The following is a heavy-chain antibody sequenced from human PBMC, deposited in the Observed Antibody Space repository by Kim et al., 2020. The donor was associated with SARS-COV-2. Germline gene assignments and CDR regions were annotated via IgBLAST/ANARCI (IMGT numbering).Heavy chain of an antibody. J-gene: IGHJ6*02. Sequence: ASVKVSCKASGYTFTSYDINWVRQATGQGLEWMGWMNPNSGNTGYAQKFQGRVTMTRNTSISTAYMELSSLRSEDTAVYYCAREVRLAAAGNIHYYYYGMDVWGQGTTVTVSS. CDR2: MNPNSGNT. V-gene: IGHV1-8*01. CDR1: GYTFTSYD. CDR3: AREVRLAAAGNIHYYYYGMDV. D-gene: IGHD6-13*01.